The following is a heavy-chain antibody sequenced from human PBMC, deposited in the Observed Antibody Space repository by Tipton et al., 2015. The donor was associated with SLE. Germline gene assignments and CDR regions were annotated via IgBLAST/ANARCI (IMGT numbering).Heavy chain of an antibody. V-gene: IGHV3-9*01. CDR1: GFTFDDYA. D-gene: IGHD2-21*01. J-gene: IGHJ4*02. CDR3: ARRIFGGAIDY. Sequence: PRLSCTASGFTFDDYAMHWVRQPPGKGLEWVSGISWNSGSLDYADSVKGRFTISRDNAKSSLYLQMNSLRAEDTALYYCARRIFGGAIDYWGQGTLVTVSS. CDR2: ISWNSGSL.